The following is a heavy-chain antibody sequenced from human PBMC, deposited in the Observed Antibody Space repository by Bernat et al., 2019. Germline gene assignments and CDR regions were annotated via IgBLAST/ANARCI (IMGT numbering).Heavy chain of an antibody. CDR3: ARTYYGDDFQY. V-gene: IGHV3-74*01. J-gene: IGHJ1*01. Sequence: EVQLVESGGGLVQPGGSLRLPCAASGFTFSSYWMHWVRQPPGKGLVWVSRINSDGSSTSYAESVKGRFTISRDNAKNTLYLQMNSLRAEDTAVYYCARTYYGDDFQYWGQGTLVTVSS. D-gene: IGHD4-17*01. CDR2: INSDGSST. CDR1: GFTFSSYW.